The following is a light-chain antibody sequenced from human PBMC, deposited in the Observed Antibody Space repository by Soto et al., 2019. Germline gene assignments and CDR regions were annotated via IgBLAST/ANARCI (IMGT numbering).Light chain of an antibody. CDR3: QQYITWPRT. Sequence: EIVMTQSPATLSVSPGERATLSCRASQSVGSNLAWYQQRPGQAPRFLIYGASARTTGIPARFSGSGSGAEFTLTISSLQSEDFAVYYCQQYITWPRTFGQGTKVEIK. CDR2: GAS. J-gene: IGKJ1*01. V-gene: IGKV3-15*01. CDR1: QSVGSN.